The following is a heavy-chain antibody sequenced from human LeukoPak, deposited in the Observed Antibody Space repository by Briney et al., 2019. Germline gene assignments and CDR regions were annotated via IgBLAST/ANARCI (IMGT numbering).Heavy chain of an antibody. J-gene: IGHJ4*02. CDR1: GYTFTSYG. CDR3: ARGQIVGATQGNFDY. D-gene: IGHD1-26*01. Sequence: ASVKVSCKASGYTFTSYGISWVRQAPGQGLEWMGCISAYNGNTNYAQKLQGRVTMTTDTSTSTAYMELRSLRSDDTAVYYCARGQIVGATQGNFDYWGQGTLVTVSS. CDR2: ISAYNGNT. V-gene: IGHV1-18*01.